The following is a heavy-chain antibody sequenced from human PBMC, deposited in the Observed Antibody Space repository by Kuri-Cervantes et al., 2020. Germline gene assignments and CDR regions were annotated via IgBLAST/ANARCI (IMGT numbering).Heavy chain of an antibody. CDR2: IIPIFGTA. Sequence: SVKVSCKASGGTFSSYAISWVRQAPGQGLEWMGGIIPIFGTANYAQKFQGRVTITADESTSTAYMELGSLRSEDTAVYYCARGDGSGSYYRSYYYYYYMDVWGKGTTVTVSS. V-gene: IGHV1-69*13. CDR1: GGTFSSYA. CDR3: ARGDGSGSYYRSYYYYYYMDV. J-gene: IGHJ6*03. D-gene: IGHD3-10*01.